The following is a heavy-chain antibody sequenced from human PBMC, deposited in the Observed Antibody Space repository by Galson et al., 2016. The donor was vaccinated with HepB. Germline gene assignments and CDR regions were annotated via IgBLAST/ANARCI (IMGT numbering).Heavy chain of an antibody. CDR1: GFTFRTSW. CDR3: ARDPMRFAFDL. Sequence: SLRLSCAASGFTFRTSWMSWVRQPPGKGPEWVANINPDGSKKYYVDSVKGRFNISKDNAKNSLYLRMNSLRADDTAVYYCARDPMRFAFDLWCQGTLVTVSS. J-gene: IGHJ3*01. CDR2: INPDGSKK. V-gene: IGHV3-7*01.